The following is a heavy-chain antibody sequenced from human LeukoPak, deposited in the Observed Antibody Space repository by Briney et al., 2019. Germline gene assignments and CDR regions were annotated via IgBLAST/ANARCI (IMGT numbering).Heavy chain of an antibody. CDR1: GFTVSNNY. D-gene: IGHD6-25*01. J-gene: IGHJ4*02. Sequence: GGSLRLACAASGFTVSNNYMSWVRQAPGKGLEWVSVIYRGGSTYYADSVKGRFTISRDNSKNTLYLQMNSLRAEDTAVYFCARDVGSLNNYWGLGTLVTVSS. V-gene: IGHV3-53*01. CDR3: ARDVGSLNNY. CDR2: IYRGGST.